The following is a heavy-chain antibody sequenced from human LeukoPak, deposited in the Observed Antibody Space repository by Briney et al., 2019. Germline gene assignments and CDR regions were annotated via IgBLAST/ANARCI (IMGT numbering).Heavy chain of an antibody. J-gene: IGHJ4*02. CDR3: AKSGGGDYGDYGSDY. V-gene: IGHV3-30*18. CDR2: ISYDGSNK. Sequence: GGSLRLSCEASGFTFSSYGMHWVRQAPGKGLEWVAVISYDGSNKYYADSVKGRFTISRDNSKNTLYLRMNSLRAEDTAVYYCAKSGGGDYGDYGSDYWGQGTLVTVSS. D-gene: IGHD4-17*01. CDR1: GFTFSSYG.